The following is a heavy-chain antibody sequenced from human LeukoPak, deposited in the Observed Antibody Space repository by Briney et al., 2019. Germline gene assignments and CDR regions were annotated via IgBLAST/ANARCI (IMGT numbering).Heavy chain of an antibody. CDR2: ISSSSSYI. V-gene: IGHV3-21*01. CDR3: ARVSDGTFDY. J-gene: IGHJ4*02. Sequence: KTGGSLRLSCAASGFTFSSYSMNWVRQAPGKGLEWVSSISSSSSYIYYADSVKGRFTISRDNAKNSLYLQMNSLRAEDTAVYYCARVSDGTFDYWGQGTLVTVSS. CDR1: GFTFSSYS.